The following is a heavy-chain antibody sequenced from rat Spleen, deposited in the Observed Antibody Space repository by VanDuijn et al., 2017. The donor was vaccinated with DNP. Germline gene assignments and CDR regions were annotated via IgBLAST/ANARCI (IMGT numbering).Heavy chain of an antibody. J-gene: IGHJ3*01. Sequence: EVYLQESGPGLVKPSQSLSLTCSVTGYSITNNYWGWIRQFPGNKMEWTGYISYSGSTSYNPSLKSRISITRDTSKNQFFLQLNSVTTEDTATYYCATGGAGIWFAYWGQGTLVTVSS. V-gene: IGHV3-1*01. CDR3: ATGGAGIWFAY. CDR1: GYSITNNY. D-gene: IGHD4-2*01. CDR2: ISYSGST.